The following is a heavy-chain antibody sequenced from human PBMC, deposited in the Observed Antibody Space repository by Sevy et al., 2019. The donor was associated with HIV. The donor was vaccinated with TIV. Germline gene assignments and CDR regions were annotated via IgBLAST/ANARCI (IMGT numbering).Heavy chain of an antibody. J-gene: IGHJ4*02. CDR1: GFTFSSYS. D-gene: IGHD3-3*01. Sequence: GSLRLSCAASGFTFSSYSMNWVRQAPGKGLEWVSSISSSSSYIYYADSVKGRFTISRDNAKNSLYLQMNSLRAEDTAVYYCAREGGITIFGVVIDYFDYWGQGTLVTVSS. CDR3: AREGGITIFGVVIDYFDY. CDR2: ISSSSSYI. V-gene: IGHV3-21*01.